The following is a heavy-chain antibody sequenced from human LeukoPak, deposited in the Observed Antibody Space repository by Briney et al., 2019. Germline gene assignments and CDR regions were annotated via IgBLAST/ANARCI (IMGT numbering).Heavy chain of an antibody. D-gene: IGHD5-24*01. CDR3: ASLTFGYNNYFDP. CDR1: GGSFSGYY. Sequence: SETLSLTCAVYGGSFSGYYWSWIRQPPGKGLEWIGEINHSGSTNYNPSLKSRVTISVDTSKNQFSLKLSSVTAADTAVYYCASLTFGYNNYFDPWDQGTLVTVSS. J-gene: IGHJ5*02. V-gene: IGHV4-34*01. CDR2: INHSGST.